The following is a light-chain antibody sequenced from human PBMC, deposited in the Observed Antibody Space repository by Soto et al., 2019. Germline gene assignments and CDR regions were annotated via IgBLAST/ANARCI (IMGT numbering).Light chain of an antibody. CDR3: LQYSNWPRT. CDR2: GAS. Sequence: EIVLTQPPATLSLSPGERATLSCRASQSVSSNLAWYQQKPGQAPRPVIYGASTRATGIPARFSGSGSGTEFTLTISSLQSEDLAVYYCLQYSNWPRTFGQGTKVDIK. V-gene: IGKV3-15*01. CDR1: QSVSSN. J-gene: IGKJ1*01.